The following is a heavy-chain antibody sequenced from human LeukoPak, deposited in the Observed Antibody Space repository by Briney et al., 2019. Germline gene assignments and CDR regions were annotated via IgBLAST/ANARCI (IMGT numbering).Heavy chain of an antibody. CDR3: ARSVDFWSRNWFDP. CDR1: GGSINNTNYY. V-gene: IGHV4-39*01. D-gene: IGHD3-3*01. J-gene: IGHJ5*02. CDR2: IYYSAST. Sequence: SETLSLTCTVSGGSINNTNYYWDWIRQPPGKGLEWIGSIYYSASTYYNPSLKSRVTISVDASKNQFSLKLNSLTAADTAVYYCARSVDFWSRNWFDPWGQGILVTVSS.